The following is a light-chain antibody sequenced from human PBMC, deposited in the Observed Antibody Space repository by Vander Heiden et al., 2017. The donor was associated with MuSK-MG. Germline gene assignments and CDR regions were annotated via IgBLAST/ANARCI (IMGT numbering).Light chain of an antibody. CDR1: QSVSRSY. J-gene: IGKJ4*01. Sequence: EIVLTQSPGALSLSPSDRATLYCRASQSVSRSYLAWYQQKPGQPPRLLIYDASSRATGIPDRFSGSGSGTDFTLTISRLEPEDFAVYYCQQYGSSPFTFGGGTKVEIK. V-gene: IGKV3-20*01. CDR3: QQYGSSPFT. CDR2: DAS.